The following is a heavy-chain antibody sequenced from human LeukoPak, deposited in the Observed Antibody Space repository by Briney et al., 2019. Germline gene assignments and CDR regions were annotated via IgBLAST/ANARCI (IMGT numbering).Heavy chain of an antibody. D-gene: IGHD3-9*01. J-gene: IGHJ4*02. V-gene: IGHV3-48*01. CDR1: GFTFSSYG. Sequence: GGSLRLSCAASGFTFSSYGMHWVRQAPGKGLEWVSYISSSSSTIYYADSVKGRFTISRDNAKNSLYLQMNSLRAEDTAVYYCAREFSYDILTGYYARDYWGQGTLVTVSS. CDR2: ISSSSSTI. CDR3: AREFSYDILTGYYARDY.